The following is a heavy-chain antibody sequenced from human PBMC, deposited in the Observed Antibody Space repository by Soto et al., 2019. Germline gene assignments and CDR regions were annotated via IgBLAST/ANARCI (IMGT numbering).Heavy chain of an antibody. CDR1: GGSISSYY. CDR2: IYYSGSA. J-gene: IGHJ5*02. Sequence: SETLSLTCTVSGGSISSYYWSWIRQPPGKGPEWIGYIYYSGSANYNPSLKSRVTISVDTSKNQFSLKLSSVTAADTAVYYCARALYYYDSSGYTNWFEPWGQGTLLTVSS. CDR3: ARALYYYDSSGYTNWFEP. D-gene: IGHD3-22*01. V-gene: IGHV4-59*01.